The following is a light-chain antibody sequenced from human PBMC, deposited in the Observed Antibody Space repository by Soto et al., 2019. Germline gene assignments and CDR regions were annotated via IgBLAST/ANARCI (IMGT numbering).Light chain of an antibody. J-gene: IGLJ1*01. Sequence: VLTQPASVSGSPGQSIAISCTGTSSDVGGYNHVSWYQQHPGKAPKLMIYDVGNRPSGVSNRFSGSKSGNTASLTISGLQAEDEADYYCSSYTSINTYVFGTGTRSPS. CDR2: DVG. CDR1: SSDVGGYNH. CDR3: SSYTSINTYV. V-gene: IGLV2-14*01.